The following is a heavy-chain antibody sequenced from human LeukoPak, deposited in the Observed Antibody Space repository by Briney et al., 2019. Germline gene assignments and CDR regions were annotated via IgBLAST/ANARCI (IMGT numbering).Heavy chain of an antibody. Sequence: GGSLRLSCAASGFTFSSYAMSWVRQAPGKGLERVSAISGSGGSTYYADSVKGRFTISRDNSKNTLYPQMNSLRAEDTAVYYCAKDEDYYDSSGYSGYFDYWGQGTLVTVSS. D-gene: IGHD3-22*01. CDR1: GFTFSSYA. V-gene: IGHV3-23*01. J-gene: IGHJ4*02. CDR3: AKDEDYYDSSGYSGYFDY. CDR2: ISGSGGST.